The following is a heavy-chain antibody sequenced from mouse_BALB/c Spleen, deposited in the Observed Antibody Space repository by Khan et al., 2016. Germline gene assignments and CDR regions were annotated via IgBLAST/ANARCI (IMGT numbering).Heavy chain of an antibody. CDR1: GYSITSDYA. CDR3: ARSGPFYFDY. V-gene: IGHV3-2*02. D-gene: IGHD4-1*01. J-gene: IGHJ2*01. CDR2: ISYSGST. Sequence: EVQLQESGPGLVKPSQSLSLTCTVTGYSITSDYAWNWIRQFPGNKLEWMGYISYSGSTSYKPSLKSRISITRDTSKNQFFLQLHYVTTEDTATYYCARSGPFYFDYWGQGTTLTVSS.